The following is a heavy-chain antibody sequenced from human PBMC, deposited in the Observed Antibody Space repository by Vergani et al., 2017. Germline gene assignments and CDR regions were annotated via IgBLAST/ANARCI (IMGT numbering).Heavy chain of an antibody. J-gene: IGHJ3*02. V-gene: IGHV3-23*01. CDR2: ISRSGGST. CDR3: ARTRPAAISMNSAFDI. D-gene: IGHD2-2*01. Sequence: EVQLLESGGVLVQPGGSLRLSCAASGFTFFTYAMSWVRQAPGKGLEWVSAISRSGGSTYYADSLKGRFTLSRDNSKNTLNLQMNSLRAEDTAVYYCARTRPAAISMNSAFDIWGQGTMVTVSS. CDR1: GFTFFTYA.